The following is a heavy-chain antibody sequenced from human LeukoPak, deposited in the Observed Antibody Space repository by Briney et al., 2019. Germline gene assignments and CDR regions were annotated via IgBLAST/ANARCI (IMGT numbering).Heavy chain of an antibody. CDR2: FDPEDGET. V-gene: IGHV1-24*01. Sequence: ASVKVSCKVSGYTLTELSMHWVRQAPGKGLEWMGGFDPEDGETIYAQKFQGRVTMTRDTSTSTVYVELSSLRSEDTAVYYCARDGGIAAAGALDYWGQGTLVTVSS. CDR1: GYTLTELS. J-gene: IGHJ4*02. CDR3: ARDGGIAAAGALDY. D-gene: IGHD6-13*01.